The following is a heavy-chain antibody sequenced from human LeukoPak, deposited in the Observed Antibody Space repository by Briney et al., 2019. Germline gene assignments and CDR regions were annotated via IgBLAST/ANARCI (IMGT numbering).Heavy chain of an antibody. J-gene: IGHJ4*02. Sequence: SETLSLTCAVYGGSFSGYYWSWIRQPPGKGLEWIGEINHRGSTNYNPSLKSRVTISVDTSKNQFSLKLSSVTAADTAVYYCARLGSSWHRPQYYFDYWGQGTLVTVSS. D-gene: IGHD6-13*01. CDR2: INHRGST. CDR1: GGSFSGYY. CDR3: ARLGSSWHRPQYYFDY. V-gene: IGHV4-34*01.